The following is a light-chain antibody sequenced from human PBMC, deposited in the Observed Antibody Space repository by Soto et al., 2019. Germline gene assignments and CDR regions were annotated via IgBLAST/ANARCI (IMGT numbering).Light chain of an antibody. J-gene: IGLJ1*01. CDR3: CSYAGSYTLV. Sequence: SLLTQARTVSGYTGQSVTISCTRTSSDVGVYNYVSWYQQYPGKAPKIMIYDVSKRPSGVPDRFSGSKSDNTASLTISGLQAEDEADYYCCSYAGSYTLVSGIGTKVT. CDR1: SSDVGVYNY. V-gene: IGLV2-11*01. CDR2: DVS.